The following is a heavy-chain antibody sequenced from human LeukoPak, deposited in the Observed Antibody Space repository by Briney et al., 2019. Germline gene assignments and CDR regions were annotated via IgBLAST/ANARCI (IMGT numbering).Heavy chain of an antibody. Sequence: GGSLRLSCAASGFTFSDHYMDWVRQAPGKGLEWVGRIRNKVNSYSTEYAASVKGRFTISRDDSKNSLYLQMNSLKTEDTAVYYCARVRYYLDYWGQGTLVTVSS. CDR3: ARVRYYLDY. D-gene: IGHD3-9*01. J-gene: IGHJ4*02. V-gene: IGHV3-72*01. CDR2: IRNKVNSYST. CDR1: GFTFSDHY.